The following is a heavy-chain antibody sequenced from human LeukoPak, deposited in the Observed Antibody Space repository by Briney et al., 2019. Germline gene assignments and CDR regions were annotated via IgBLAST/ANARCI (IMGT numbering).Heavy chain of an antibody. CDR2: MNPNSGNT. CDR1: GYTFTSYD. CDR3: AGGRELLYGSDAFDI. Sequence: ASVKDSCKASGYTFTSYDINWVRQATGQGLEWMGWMNPNSGNTGYAQKFQGRVTITRNTSISTAYMELSSLRSEDTAVYYCAGGRELLYGSDAFDIWGQGTMVTVSS. D-gene: IGHD1-26*01. J-gene: IGHJ3*02. V-gene: IGHV1-8*03.